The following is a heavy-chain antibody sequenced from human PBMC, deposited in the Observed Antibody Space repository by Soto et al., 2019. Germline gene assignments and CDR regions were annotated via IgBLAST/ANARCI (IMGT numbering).Heavy chain of an antibody. Sequence: QLQLQESGPGLVKPSETLSLTCTVSGGSISSSSYYWGWIRQPPGKGLEWIGSIYYSGSTYYNPSLKSRVTISVDTSKNQFSLKLSSVTAADTAVYYCARHPLAAAGTVWFDPWGQGTLVTVSS. V-gene: IGHV4-39*01. CDR2: IYYSGST. D-gene: IGHD6-13*01. CDR1: GGSISSSSYY. CDR3: ARHPLAAAGTVWFDP. J-gene: IGHJ5*02.